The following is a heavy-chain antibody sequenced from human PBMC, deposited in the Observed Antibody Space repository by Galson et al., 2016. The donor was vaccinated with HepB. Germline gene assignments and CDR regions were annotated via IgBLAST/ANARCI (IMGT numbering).Heavy chain of an antibody. V-gene: IGHV3-33*01. Sequence: SLRLSCAASGFTFRSYGMHWVRQAPGKGLEWVAIIWYDGSNKYYADSVKGRFTISRDNSKNTLYLQMNSLRAEDTAVYYCARGGRGSGQYYFDYWGQGTLVTVSS. J-gene: IGHJ4*02. D-gene: IGHD2-15*01. CDR3: ARGGRGSGQYYFDY. CDR1: GFTFRSYG. CDR2: IWYDGSNK.